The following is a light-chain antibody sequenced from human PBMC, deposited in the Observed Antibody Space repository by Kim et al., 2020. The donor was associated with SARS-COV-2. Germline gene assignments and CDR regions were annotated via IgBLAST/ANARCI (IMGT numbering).Light chain of an antibody. CDR1: SSNIGNNT. CDR3: AAWDDSLNGPV. Sequence: GQRVTISCSGSSSNIGNNTVNWYQQLPGTAPKLLIYSNNQRPSGVPDRFSGSKSGTSASLAISGLQSEDEADYYCAAWDDSLNGPVFGGGTKLTVL. CDR2: SNN. V-gene: IGLV1-44*01. J-gene: IGLJ3*02.